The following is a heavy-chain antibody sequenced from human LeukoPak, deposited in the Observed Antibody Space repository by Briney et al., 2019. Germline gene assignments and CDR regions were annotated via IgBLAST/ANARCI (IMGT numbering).Heavy chain of an antibody. Sequence: ASVKVSCKASGYTFTSYYMHWVRQAPGQGLEWMGIINPSGGSTSYAQKFQGGVTMTRDTSTSTVYMELSSLRSEDTAVYYCAISYSYGRIDYWGQGTLVTVSS. V-gene: IGHV1-46*03. CDR2: INPSGGST. D-gene: IGHD5-18*01. J-gene: IGHJ4*02. CDR3: AISYSYGRIDY. CDR1: GYTFTSYY.